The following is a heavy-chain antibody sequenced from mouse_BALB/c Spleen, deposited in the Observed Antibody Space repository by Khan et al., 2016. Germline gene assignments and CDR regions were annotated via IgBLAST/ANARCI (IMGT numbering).Heavy chain of an antibody. J-gene: IGHJ4*01. Sequence: QVQLQQSGAELAKPGASVKMSCKASGYTFTSYWMHWVKQRPGQGLEWIGYINPSTGYTEYNQKFKDKATLTADKSSSTAYMQLSSLTSEDSAVYYGARSGYAMDYWGQGTSVTVSS. CDR3: ARSGYAMDY. V-gene: IGHV1-7*01. CDR2: INPSTGYT. CDR1: GYTFTSYW.